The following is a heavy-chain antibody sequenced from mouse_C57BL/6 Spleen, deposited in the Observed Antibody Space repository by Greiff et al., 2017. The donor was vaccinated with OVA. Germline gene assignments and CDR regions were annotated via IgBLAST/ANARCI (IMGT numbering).Heavy chain of an antibody. CDR3: ARNYVSSPCDY. CDR1: GYTFTSYW. J-gene: IGHJ2*01. Sequence: QVQLQQPGAELVMPGASVKLSCKASGYTFTSYWMHWVKQRPGQGLEWIGEIDPSDSYTNYNQKFKGKSTLTVDKSSSTAYMQLSSLTSEDSAVYYCARNYVSSPCDYWGQGTTLTVSS. V-gene: IGHV1-69*01. CDR2: IDPSDSYT. D-gene: IGHD1-1*01.